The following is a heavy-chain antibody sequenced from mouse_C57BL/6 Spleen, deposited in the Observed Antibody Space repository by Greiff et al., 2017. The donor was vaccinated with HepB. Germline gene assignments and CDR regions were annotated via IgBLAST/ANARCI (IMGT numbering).Heavy chain of an antibody. CDR1: GFTFSSYA. CDR2: ISDGGSYT. CDR3: ARDEGLPAWFAY. J-gene: IGHJ3*01. Sequence: EVQLVESGGGLVKPGGSLKLSCAASGFTFSSYAMSWVRQTPEKRLEWVATISDGGSYTYYPDNVKGRFTISRDNAKNNLYLQMSRLKSEDTAMYYCARDEGLPAWFAYWGQGTLVTVSA. V-gene: IGHV5-4*01. D-gene: IGHD2-4*01.